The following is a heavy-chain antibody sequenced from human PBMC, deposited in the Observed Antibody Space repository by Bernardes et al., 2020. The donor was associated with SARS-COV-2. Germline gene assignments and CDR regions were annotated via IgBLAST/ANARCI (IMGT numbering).Heavy chain of an antibody. Sequence: LSLTCTVSGDSISNYYWSWIRQSPGKGLEWIGFISYSGSTNYNPSLKSRVTISVDTSKNQFSLKLTSVTAADTALYYCARDRSSRYYYYGVDVWGQGTTVTVSS. J-gene: IGHJ6*02. CDR2: ISYSGST. CDR1: GDSISNYY. D-gene: IGHD1-20*01. CDR3: ARDRSSRYYYYGVDV. V-gene: IGHV4-59*01.